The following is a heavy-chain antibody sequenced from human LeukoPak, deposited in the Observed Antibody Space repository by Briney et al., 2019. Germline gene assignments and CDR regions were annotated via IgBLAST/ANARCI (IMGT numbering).Heavy chain of an antibody. CDR2: IFYSGST. J-gene: IGHJ4*02. V-gene: IGHV4-39*07. CDR3: ARVSAHYDSSGGTIYFDY. CDR1: GGSISSSSYY. D-gene: IGHD3-22*01. Sequence: SETLSLTCTVSGGSISSSSYYWVWIRQPPGKGLEWIGNIFYSGSTYYNPSLESRVTISLDTSKNRFSLNLSSVTAADTAVYYCARVSAHYDSSGGTIYFDYWGQGTLVTVSS.